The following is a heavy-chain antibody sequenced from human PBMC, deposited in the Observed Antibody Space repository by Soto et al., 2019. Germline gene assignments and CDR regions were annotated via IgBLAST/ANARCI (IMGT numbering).Heavy chain of an antibody. J-gene: IGHJ5*02. D-gene: IGHD3-22*01. CDR1: GGSISSSSYY. V-gene: IGHV4-39*01. CDR2: IYYSGST. Sequence: QLQLQESGPGLVKPSETLSLTCTVSGGSISSSSYYWGWIRQPPGKGLEWIGSIYYSGSTYYNPSLKSRVPISVDTSKNPVALKLSSGTAADTAVYYCASEAPSSGYYYWWFDPWGQGTLVTVSA. CDR3: ASEAPSSGYYYWWFDP.